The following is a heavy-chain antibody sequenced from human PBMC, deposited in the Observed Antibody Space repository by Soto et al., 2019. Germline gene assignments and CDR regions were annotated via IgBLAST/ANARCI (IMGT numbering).Heavy chain of an antibody. D-gene: IGHD1-7*01. J-gene: IGHJ4*02. CDR1: GGSISSRSYY. V-gene: IGHV4-39*01. CDR3: ARRNYLFYFDY. Sequence: SETLSLTCIVSGGSISSRSYYWGWIRQPPNKGLEWIGNVDYSGNTYYNPSLKSRFTISVDTSKNQFSLRLASVTAADTAVYFCARRNYLFYFDYWGQGTLVTVSS. CDR2: VDYSGNT.